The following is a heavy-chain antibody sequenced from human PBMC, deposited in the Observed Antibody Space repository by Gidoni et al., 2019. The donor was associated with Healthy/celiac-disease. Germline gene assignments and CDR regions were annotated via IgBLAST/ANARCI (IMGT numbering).Heavy chain of an antibody. D-gene: IGHD3-10*01. Sequence: GLEWIGEIYHSGSTNYNPSLKSRVTISVDKSKNQFSLKLSSVTAADTAVYYCARGVYGSGSYYNGYDAFDIWGQGTMVTVSS. J-gene: IGHJ3*02. V-gene: IGHV4-4*02. CDR2: IYHSGST. CDR3: ARGVYGSGSYYNGYDAFDI.